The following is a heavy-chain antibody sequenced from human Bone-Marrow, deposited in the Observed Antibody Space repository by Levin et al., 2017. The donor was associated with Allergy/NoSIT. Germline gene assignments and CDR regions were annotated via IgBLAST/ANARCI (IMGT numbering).Heavy chain of an antibody. CDR1: GYTFSSYG. J-gene: IGHJ4*02. Sequence: AASVKVSCKASGYTFSSYGVSWVRQAPGQGLEWMGWISAYNGNTNYAQKLQGRVTMTTDTSTSTAYMELRSLRSDDTAVYYCARVIAVADMSGFDHWGQGTLVPVSP. D-gene: IGHD6-19*01. V-gene: IGHV1-18*04. CDR3: ARVIAVADMSGFDH. CDR2: ISAYNGNT.